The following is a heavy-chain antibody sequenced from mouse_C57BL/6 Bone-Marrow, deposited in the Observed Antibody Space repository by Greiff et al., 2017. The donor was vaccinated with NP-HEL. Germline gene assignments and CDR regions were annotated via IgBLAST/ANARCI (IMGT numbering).Heavy chain of an antibody. J-gene: IGHJ4*01. D-gene: IGHD1-1*01. CDR2: IRSKSNNYAT. Sequence: GGGLAQPKGSLTLSCAASGFSLNTYAMNWVRQAPGKGLEWVARIRSKSNNYATYYADSVKDRFTISRDDSESMLYLQMNNLKTEDTAMYYCVRPHYYGSLYAMDYWGQGTSVTVSS. CDR1: GFSLNTYA. V-gene: IGHV10-1*01. CDR3: VRPHYYGSLYAMDY.